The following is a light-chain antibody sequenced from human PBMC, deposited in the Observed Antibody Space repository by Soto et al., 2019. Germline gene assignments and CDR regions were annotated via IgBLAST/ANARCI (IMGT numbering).Light chain of an antibody. J-gene: IGLJ2*01. CDR3: SSYTSISTLVV. CDR2: DVS. V-gene: IGLV2-14*01. Sequence: QSALTQSASVSGSPGQSITISCTGTSSDVGGYNYVSWYQQHPGKAPKLMIYDVSNRPSGVSNRFSGSKSGNTASLTISGLHAEDEADYYCSSYTSISTLVVFGGGTKLTVL. CDR1: SSDVGGYNY.